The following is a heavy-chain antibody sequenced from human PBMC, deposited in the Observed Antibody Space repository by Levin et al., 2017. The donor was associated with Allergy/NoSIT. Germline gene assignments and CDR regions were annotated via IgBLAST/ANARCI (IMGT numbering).Heavy chain of an antibody. CDR1: GFTFSSYA. V-gene: IGHV3-23*01. J-gene: IGHJ4*02. Sequence: PGESLKISCAASGFTFSSYAMSWVRQAPGKGLEWVSAIGTSGSNTFYADSVKGRFTISRDNSKNTLYLQMNSLRAEDTAVYYCAKRAGSSSSHFDYWGQGTLVTVSS. CDR2: IGTSGSNT. D-gene: IGHD6-13*01. CDR3: AKRAGSSSSHFDY.